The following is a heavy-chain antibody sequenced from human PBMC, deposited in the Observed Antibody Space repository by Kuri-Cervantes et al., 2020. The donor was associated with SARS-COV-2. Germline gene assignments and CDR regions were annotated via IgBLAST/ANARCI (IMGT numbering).Heavy chain of an antibody. J-gene: IGHJ3*02. Sequence: GGSLRLSCAASGFTLGTYSMNWVRQAPGKGLEWLSYITSSSSTVYYADSVKGRFSISRDNAKNSLYLQMNSLRAEDTAVYYCARGEHCARAKIGEDGLDIWGQGTMVTVSS. CDR3: ARGEHCARAKIGEDGLDI. D-gene: IGHD1/OR15-1a*01. V-gene: IGHV3-48*01. CDR2: ITSSSSTV. CDR1: GFTLGTYS.